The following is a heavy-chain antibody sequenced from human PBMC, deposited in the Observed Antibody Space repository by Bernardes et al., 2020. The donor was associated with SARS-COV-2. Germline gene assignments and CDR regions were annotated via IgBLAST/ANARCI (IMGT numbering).Heavy chain of an antibody. Sequence: ASVKVTCKASGYTFTNYGVSWVRQAPGQGLEWMGWISGHNGDTNYAQKFQGRVTMTTDTSTSTAYMEVRSLRSDDTAVYYCARGAIPPAIDYWGQGSLVTVS. V-gene: IGHV1-18*04. CDR1: GYTFTNYG. CDR2: ISGHNGDT. D-gene: IGHD2-2*01. CDR3: ARGAIPPAIDY. J-gene: IGHJ4*02.